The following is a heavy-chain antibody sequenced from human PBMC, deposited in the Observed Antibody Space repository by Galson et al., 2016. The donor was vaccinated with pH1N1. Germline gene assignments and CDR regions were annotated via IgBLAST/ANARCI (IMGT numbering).Heavy chain of an antibody. J-gene: IGHJ4*02. CDR3: AKVVRGSSWPSFDY. V-gene: IGHV3-30*18. CDR2: ISYDGSNK. D-gene: IGHD6-13*01. Sequence: SLRLSCAASGFTFSSYGFHWVRQAPGKGLEWVAVISYDGSNKYYADSVKGRFTISRDNSKNTLYLQMNSLRAEDTAVYYCAKVVRGSSWPSFDYWGQGTLVTV. CDR1: GFTFSSYG.